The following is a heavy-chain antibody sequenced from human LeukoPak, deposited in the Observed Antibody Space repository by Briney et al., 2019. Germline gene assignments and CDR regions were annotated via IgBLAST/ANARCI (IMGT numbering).Heavy chain of an antibody. Sequence: GGSLRLSCAASGFTVSSNYMSWVRQAPGKGLEWVSVIYSGGTTYYADSVKGRFTISRDNSTNMLYLQMNSLRAEDTAVYYCAELGITMIGGVWGKGTTVTISS. CDR3: AELGITMIGGV. CDR2: IYSGGTT. CDR1: GFTVSSNY. V-gene: IGHV3-53*01. D-gene: IGHD3-10*02. J-gene: IGHJ6*04.